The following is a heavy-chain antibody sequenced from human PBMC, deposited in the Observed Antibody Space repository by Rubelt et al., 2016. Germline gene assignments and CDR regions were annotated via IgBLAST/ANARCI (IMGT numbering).Heavy chain of an antibody. D-gene: IGHD2-8*01. CDR2: INAGNGDP. CDR3: ARAQRIRLLMVYAPTFDY. J-gene: IGHJ4*02. CDR1: GYTFTSYA. V-gene: IGHV1-3*01. Sequence: QVQLVQSGAEVKKPGASVKVSCKASGYTFTSYAMHWVRQAPGQRLEWMGWINAGNGDPKYSQKFQGRVNITRDTSASTAYMELSSLRSEDTAVYYCARAQRIRLLMVYAPTFDYWGQGTLVTVSS.